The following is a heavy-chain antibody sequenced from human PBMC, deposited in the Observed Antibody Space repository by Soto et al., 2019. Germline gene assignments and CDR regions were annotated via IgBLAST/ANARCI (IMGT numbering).Heavy chain of an antibody. J-gene: IGHJ4*02. CDR3: AKDYSGTHGAFDY. Sequence: GGSLRLFCAASGFTFSSYAMSWVRQAPGKGLEWVSGISGRGRSTYYADSVKGRFTISRDNSKNTLDVQMNSLRAEDTAVYYCAKDYSGTHGAFDYWGQGTLVTVSS. V-gene: IGHV3-23*01. CDR2: ISGRGRST. CDR1: GFTFSSYA. D-gene: IGHD1-26*01.